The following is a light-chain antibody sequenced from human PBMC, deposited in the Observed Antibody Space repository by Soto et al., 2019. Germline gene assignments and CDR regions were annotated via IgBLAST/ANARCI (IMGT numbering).Light chain of an antibody. CDR3: SSFTPSSTYV. J-gene: IGLJ1*01. V-gene: IGLV2-14*03. CDR1: SSDVGAYNY. Sequence: QSVLTQPASVSGSPGQSSTIYCTGTSSDVGAYNYVSWYQQHPGKAPKLMIYDVTNRPSGVSNRVSGSKSGYTASLTISGLQAEYEADYYCSSFTPSSTYVFGTGTTVTAL. CDR2: DVT.